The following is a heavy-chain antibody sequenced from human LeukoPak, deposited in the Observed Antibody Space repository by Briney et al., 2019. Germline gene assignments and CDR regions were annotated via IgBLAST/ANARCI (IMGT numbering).Heavy chain of an antibody. J-gene: IGHJ4*02. CDR3: ARTGGLGLTSGSFDY. CDR1: GVSISSGGYY. D-gene: IGHD3-10*01. CDR2: IYHSGST. V-gene: IGHV4-30-2*01. Sequence: PSETLSLTCSVSGVSISSGGYYWSWIRQPPGKGLEWIGYIYHSGSTYYNPSLKSRVTISLDRSKNQFSLKLSSVTAADTAVYYCARTGGLGLTSGSFDYWGQGTLVTVSS.